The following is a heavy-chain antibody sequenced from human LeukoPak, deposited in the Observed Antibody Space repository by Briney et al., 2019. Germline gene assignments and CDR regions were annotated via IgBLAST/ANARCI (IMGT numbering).Heavy chain of an antibody. CDR1: GVSVTSTDYQ. J-gene: IGHJ5*02. D-gene: IGHD2-8*01. Sequence: SETLSLTCTVSGVSVTSTDYQWGWIRQPPGKGLEWIGSMSYSGKIYLNLSLKSRVMISVDTFKNQLFLRLSSVSASDTAVYYCARQWILQRGTNRFDPWGQGTLVTVSS. CDR3: ARQWILQRGTNRFDP. V-gene: IGHV4-39*01. CDR2: MSYSGKI.